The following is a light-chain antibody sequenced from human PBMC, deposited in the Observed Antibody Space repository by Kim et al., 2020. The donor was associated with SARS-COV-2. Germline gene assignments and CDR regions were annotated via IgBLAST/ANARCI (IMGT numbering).Light chain of an antibody. CDR1: QSITRW. CDR3: QQYDSHLYT. V-gene: IGKV1-5*01. J-gene: IGKJ2*01. Sequence: DIQMTQSPSTLSASVGDRVTITCRASQSITRWWAWYQQKPGKPPKLLLFDASSLKSGVPSRFSGSGSGTEFTLTISSLQPDDFATYYCQQYDSHLYTFGPGTKLEI. CDR2: DAS.